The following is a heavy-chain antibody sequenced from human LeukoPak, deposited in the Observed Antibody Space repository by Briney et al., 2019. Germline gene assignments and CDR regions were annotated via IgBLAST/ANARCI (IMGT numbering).Heavy chain of an antibody. V-gene: IGHV3-30*04. D-gene: IGHD6-19*01. CDR1: GFTFSSYA. Sequence: TGRSLRLSCAASGFTFSSYAMHWDRQAPGKGLEWVAVISYDGSNKYYADSVKGRFTISRDNSKNTLYLQMNSLRAEDTAVYYCARSRLATLYYYYGMDVWGQGTTVTVSS. CDR3: ARSRLATLYYYYGMDV. J-gene: IGHJ6*02. CDR2: ISYDGSNK.